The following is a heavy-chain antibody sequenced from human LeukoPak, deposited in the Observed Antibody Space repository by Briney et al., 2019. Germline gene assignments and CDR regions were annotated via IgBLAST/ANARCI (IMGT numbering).Heavy chain of an antibody. CDR2: ISYDGSNK. CDR3: AKGRRLSIAVAH. Sequence: RGGSLRLSCAASGFTFSSYGMHWVRQAPGKGLEWVAVISYDGSNKYYADSVKGRFTISRDNSKNTLYLQMNSLRAEDTAVYYCAKGRRLSIAVAHWGQGTLVTVSS. D-gene: IGHD6-19*01. CDR1: GFTFSSYG. J-gene: IGHJ4*02. V-gene: IGHV3-30*18.